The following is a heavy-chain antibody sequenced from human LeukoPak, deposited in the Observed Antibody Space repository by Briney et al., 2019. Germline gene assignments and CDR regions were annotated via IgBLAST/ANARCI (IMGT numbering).Heavy chain of an antibody. V-gene: IGHV3-9*01. D-gene: IGHD7-27*01. J-gene: IGHJ4*02. CDR3: ARALKLGEGDY. CDR2: ISWNSGSI. Sequence: GGSLRLPCAASGFTFDDYAMHWVRQAPGKGLEWVSGISWNSGSIGYADSVKGRFTISRDNAKNSLYLQMNSLRAEDTAVYYCARALKLGEGDYWGQGTLVTVSS. CDR1: GFTFDDYA.